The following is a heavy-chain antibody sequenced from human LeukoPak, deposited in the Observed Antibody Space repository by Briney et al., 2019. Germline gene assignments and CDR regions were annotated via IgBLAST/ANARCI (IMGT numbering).Heavy chain of an antibody. CDR1: GGSISSSTYS. V-gene: IGHV4-39*07. CDR2: IYYSGRT. Sequence: SETLSLTCTVTGGSISSSTYSWGWIRQPPGKGLEWIANIYYSGRTYYNPSLKSRVTISVDMSRNQFSLNLTSLTAADTAVYYCARRGYYSGSGTYYSFEYWGQGTLVTVSS. CDR3: ARRGYYSGSGTYYSFEY. J-gene: IGHJ4*02. D-gene: IGHD3-10*01.